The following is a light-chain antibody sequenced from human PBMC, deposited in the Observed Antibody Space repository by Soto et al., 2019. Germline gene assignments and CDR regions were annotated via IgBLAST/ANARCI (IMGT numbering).Light chain of an antibody. CDR1: ESVRSD. Sequence: EIVMTQSPATLSVPPGDRATLSCRASESVRSDLAWYQQKPGQAPRLLIYGGSIRAADIPARFSGSVSGTEFTLTISTLQSEDCAVYYCQHYNDWPTITFGQGTRLETK. CDR2: GGS. CDR3: QHYNDWPTIT. J-gene: IGKJ5*01. V-gene: IGKV3-15*01.